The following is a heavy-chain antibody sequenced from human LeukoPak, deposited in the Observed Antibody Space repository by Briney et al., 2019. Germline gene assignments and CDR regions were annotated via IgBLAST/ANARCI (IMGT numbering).Heavy chain of an antibody. J-gene: IGHJ4*01. V-gene: IGHV3-30*03. CDR2: MSYDGRYR. Sequence: VTSLRLSCTTSGFTFDFYAMHWVRQAPGKGLEWVAVMSYDGRYRYYADSAKGRFTISRDNSKRTLYLEMSSLRPEDTALYYCARSELYYGSESYYHLDYWGHGTLVTVSS. CDR3: ARSELYYGSESYYHLDY. D-gene: IGHD3-10*01. CDR1: GFTFDFYA.